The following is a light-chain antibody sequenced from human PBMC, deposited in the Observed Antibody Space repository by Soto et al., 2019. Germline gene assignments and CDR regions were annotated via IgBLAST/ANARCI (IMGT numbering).Light chain of an antibody. J-gene: IGLJ1*01. V-gene: IGLV3-21*02. Sequence: SYELTQPPSVSVAPGQTATITCGGNNIGSKSVHWYQQKAGQAPVLVVYDESDRPSGIPERFSGSNSGNTATLTISRVEAGDEADYYCQVWDSSSDHYVFGNGTKVTVL. CDR2: DES. CDR1: NIGSKS. CDR3: QVWDSSSDHYV.